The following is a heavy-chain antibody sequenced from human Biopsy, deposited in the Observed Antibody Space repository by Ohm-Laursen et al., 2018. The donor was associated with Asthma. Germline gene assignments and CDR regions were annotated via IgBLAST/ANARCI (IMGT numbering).Heavy chain of an antibody. Sequence: ASVKVSCKASGYNFISFAIHWVRQAPGHRLEWMGWVNTGNGDTKYSQKFQGRVTITRDTSASTAYMELRRLRSEDTATYYCARTYYDFLTGQVKDVFGVWGQGTMVTVSS. CDR3: ARTYYDFLTGQVKDVFGV. J-gene: IGHJ3*01. CDR2: VNTGNGDT. D-gene: IGHD3-9*01. V-gene: IGHV1-3*04. CDR1: GYNFISFA.